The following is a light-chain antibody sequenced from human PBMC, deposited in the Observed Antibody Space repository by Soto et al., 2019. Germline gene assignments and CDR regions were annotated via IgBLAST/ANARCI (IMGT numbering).Light chain of an antibody. Sequence: DIQMTQSPSTLSAFVGDRVTITCRASQSISGWLAWYQQKPGKAPHLLIYKASSLEGGVPSRFSGSGSGTEFTLTISSLQPDDFATYYCQQSYSTLSLTFGGGTKVDTK. J-gene: IGKJ4*01. CDR2: KAS. CDR3: QQSYSTLSLT. CDR1: QSISGW. V-gene: IGKV1-5*03.